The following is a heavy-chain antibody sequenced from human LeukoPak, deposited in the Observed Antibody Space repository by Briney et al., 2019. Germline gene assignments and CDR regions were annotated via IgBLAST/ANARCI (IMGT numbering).Heavy chain of an antibody. CDR2: ISWNSGSI. CDR1: GFTFDDYA. D-gene: IGHD3-22*01. Sequence: GGSLRLSCAASGFTFDDYAMHWVRQAPGKGLEWVSGISWNSGSIGYADSVKGRFTISTDNANNTLYLQMNSLRTEDTALYYCGKENFYDSSGYYDYWGQGTLVTVSS. V-gene: IGHV3-9*01. CDR3: GKENFYDSSGYYDY. J-gene: IGHJ4*02.